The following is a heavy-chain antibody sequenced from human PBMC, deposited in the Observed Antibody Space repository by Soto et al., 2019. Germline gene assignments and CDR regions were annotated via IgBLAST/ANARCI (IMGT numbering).Heavy chain of an antibody. Sequence: SETLSLTCAVDGGSFSGYYWSWIRQPPGKGLEWIGEINHSGSTNYNPSLKSRVTISVDTSKNQFSLKLSSVTAADTAVYYCARDYGGNSHFAFDIWGQGTMVTVSS. CDR3: ARDYGGNSHFAFDI. J-gene: IGHJ3*02. CDR1: GGSFSGYY. CDR2: INHSGST. D-gene: IGHD4-17*01. V-gene: IGHV4-34*01.